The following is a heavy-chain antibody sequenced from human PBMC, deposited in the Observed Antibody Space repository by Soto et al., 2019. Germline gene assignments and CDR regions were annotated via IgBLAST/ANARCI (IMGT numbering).Heavy chain of an antibody. CDR2: ITYDGSFK. J-gene: IGHJ4*02. CDR3: ARRAEWQGQQWLVPDY. D-gene: IGHD6-19*01. V-gene: IGHV3-30*04. Sequence: QVQLVESGGGVVQPGRSLRLSCAASGFTFSNYAMHWVRQAPGKGLEWVAVITYDGSFKYYADSVKGRFTISRDNSKNTLYLQMNSLRPEDTAVYYCARRAEWQGQQWLVPDYWGQGTLVTVSS. CDR1: GFTFSNYA.